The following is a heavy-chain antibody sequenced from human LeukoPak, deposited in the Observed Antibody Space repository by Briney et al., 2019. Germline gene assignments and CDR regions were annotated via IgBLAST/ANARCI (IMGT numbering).Heavy chain of an antibody. CDR1: GGSISSYY. CDR3: ARDLGVMVRAFDI. J-gene: IGHJ3*02. Sequence: SETLSLTCTVSGGSISSYYWSWIRQPPGKRLGWIGYIYYSGSTSYNPSLKSRVTISVDTSKNQISLKLSSVTAADTAVYYCARDLGVMVRAFDIWGQGTMVTVSS. D-gene: IGHD5-18*01. V-gene: IGHV4-59*01. CDR2: IYYSGST.